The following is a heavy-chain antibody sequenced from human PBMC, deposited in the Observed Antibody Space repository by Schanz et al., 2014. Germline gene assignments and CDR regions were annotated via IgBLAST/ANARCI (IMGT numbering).Heavy chain of an antibody. CDR1: GFTVSTNY. CDR3: AGGRAVVTPLDF. CDR2: LYTGGST. Sequence: EVQLVESGGGLIHPGGSLRLSCAVSGFTVSTNYMTWVRQAPGKGLECVSVLYTGGSTFYAESVRGRFFISRDSSKNTLYLQMSSLRTEDTAVYFCAGGRAVVTPLDFWGQGTLVTVSS. D-gene: IGHD2-15*01. V-gene: IGHV3-66*03. J-gene: IGHJ4*02.